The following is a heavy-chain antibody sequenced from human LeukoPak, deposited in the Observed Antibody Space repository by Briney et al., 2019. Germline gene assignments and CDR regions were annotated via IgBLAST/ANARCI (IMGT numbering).Heavy chain of an antibody. Sequence: GASVKVSCKASGYTFTSYGISWVRQAPGQGLEWMGWINPNSGGTNYAQKFQGRVTMTRGTSISTAYMELSSLRSEDTAVYYCARGSSSSWTSYFDYWGQGTLVTVSS. V-gene: IGHV1-2*02. CDR3: ARGSSSSWTSYFDY. CDR1: GYTFTSYG. J-gene: IGHJ4*02. CDR2: INPNSGGT. D-gene: IGHD6-13*01.